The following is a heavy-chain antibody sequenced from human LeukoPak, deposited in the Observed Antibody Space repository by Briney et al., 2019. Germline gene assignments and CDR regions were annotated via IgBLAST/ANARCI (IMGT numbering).Heavy chain of an antibody. V-gene: IGHV3-53*05. CDR3: ASSYGDNGWGAFDI. CDR2: IYSGGNT. Sequence: PGGSLRLSCAVSGFTVRSNYMRWARQAPGKGLEWVSVIYSGGNTYYADSVKGRFAISRDNSKNTLYLQMNSLRAEDTAVYFCASSYGDNGWGAFDIWGQGTMVTVSS. D-gene: IGHD4-23*01. CDR1: GFTVRSNY. J-gene: IGHJ3*02.